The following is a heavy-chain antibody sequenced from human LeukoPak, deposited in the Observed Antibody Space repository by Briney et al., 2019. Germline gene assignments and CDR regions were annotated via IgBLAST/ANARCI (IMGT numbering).Heavy chain of an antibody. D-gene: IGHD4-17*01. Sequence: GGSLRLSCAASGFTFSSYSMNWVRQAPGKGLEWVSSVSSSSSYIYYADSVKGRFTISRDNAKNSLYLQMNSLRAEDTAVYYCVVPYGDPDACDIWGRGTIGTDSS. V-gene: IGHV3-21*01. CDR2: VSSSSSYI. CDR3: VVPYGDPDACDI. CDR1: GFTFSSYS. J-gene: IGHJ3*02.